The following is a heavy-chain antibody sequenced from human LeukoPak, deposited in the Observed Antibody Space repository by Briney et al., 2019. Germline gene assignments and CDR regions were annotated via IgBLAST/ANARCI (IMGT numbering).Heavy chain of an antibody. CDR1: GGSISSYY. J-gene: IGHJ5*02. V-gene: IGHV4-59*01. CDR2: IYYSGST. D-gene: IGHD3-22*01. Sequence: SETLSLTCTVSGGSISSYYWSWIRQPPGKGLEWIGYIYYSGSTNYNPSLKSRVTISVDTSKNQFSLKLSSVTAADTAVYYCARAPSYYYDSSGYYYDDCWFGPWGQGTLVTVSS. CDR3: ARAPSYYYDSSGYYYDDCWFGP.